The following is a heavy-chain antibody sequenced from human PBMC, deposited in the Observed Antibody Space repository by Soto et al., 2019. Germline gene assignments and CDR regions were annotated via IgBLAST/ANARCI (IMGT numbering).Heavy chain of an antibody. Sequence: PGGSLRLSCAASGFTFSSYAMSWVRQAPGKGLEWVSAISGSGGSTYYADSVKGRFTISRDNSKNTLYLQMNSLRAEDTAVYYCAKRGRKDRCSGGSCYSDWFDPWGQGTLVTVSS. J-gene: IGHJ5*02. D-gene: IGHD2-15*01. CDR2: ISGSGGST. V-gene: IGHV3-23*01. CDR3: AKRGRKDRCSGGSCYSDWFDP. CDR1: GFTFSSYA.